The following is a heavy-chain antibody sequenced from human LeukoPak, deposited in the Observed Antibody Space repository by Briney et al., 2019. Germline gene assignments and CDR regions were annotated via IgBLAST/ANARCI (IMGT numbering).Heavy chain of an antibody. CDR3: ARDGYSSSWYVGNNWFDP. V-gene: IGHV1-18*01. J-gene: IGHJ5*02. CDR2: ISAYNGNT. Sequence: ASVKVSCKASGYTFTSYGISWVRQAPGQGLEWMGWISAYNGNTNYAQKLQGRVTMTTDTSTSTAYMELRSLRSDDTAVYYCARDGYSSSWYVGNNWFDPWGQGTLVTVSS. D-gene: IGHD6-13*01. CDR1: GYTFTSYG.